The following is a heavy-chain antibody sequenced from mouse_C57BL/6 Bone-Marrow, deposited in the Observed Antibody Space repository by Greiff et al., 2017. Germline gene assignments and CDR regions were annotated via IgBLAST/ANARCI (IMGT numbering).Heavy chain of an antibody. CDR3: ARPGLGYSNYWFAY. Sequence: EVNVVESGGGLVKPGGSLKLSCAASGFTFSDYEMHWVRQAPEQGLEWVAYLSSGSSTIYYADTVKGRFTISRDTAKNTLFLQMTGLRSEDTAMYYCARPGLGYSNYWFAYWGQGTLVTVSA. V-gene: IGHV5-17*01. CDR1: GFTFSDYE. CDR2: LSSGSSTI. J-gene: IGHJ3*01. D-gene: IGHD2-5*01.